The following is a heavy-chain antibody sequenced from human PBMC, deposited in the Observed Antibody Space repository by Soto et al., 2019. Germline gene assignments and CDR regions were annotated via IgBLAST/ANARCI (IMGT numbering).Heavy chain of an antibody. J-gene: IGHJ6*02. D-gene: IGHD2-21*01. Sequence: GGSLRLSCAASGFTFSSYCMHWVRQAPGKGLVWVAVISYDGSNKYYADSVKGRFTISRHNPKNTLYLQMNRLRAEDTAVYYCPRDPRRGDYYPYGMEVSAQGTTLNVAS. CDR1: GFTFSSYC. CDR2: ISYDGSNK. V-gene: IGHV3-30*03. CDR3: PRDPRRGDYYPYGMEV.